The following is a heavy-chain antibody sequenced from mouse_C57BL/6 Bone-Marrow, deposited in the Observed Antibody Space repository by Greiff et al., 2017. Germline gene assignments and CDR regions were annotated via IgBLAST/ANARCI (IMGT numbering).Heavy chain of an antibody. Sequence: VQLQQSGPELVKPGASVKISCKASGYSFTDYNMNWVKPSNGKSLEWIGVITPNYGTTSYNQKVKGKATLTVDQSSSTAYMQLHSLTSEDSAVYDCARGGWARYYFDDWGKGTTLTGAS. CDR2: ITPNYGTT. J-gene: IGHJ2*01. CDR3: ARGGWARYYFDD. D-gene: IGHD2-3*01. V-gene: IGHV1-39*01. CDR1: GYSFTDYN.